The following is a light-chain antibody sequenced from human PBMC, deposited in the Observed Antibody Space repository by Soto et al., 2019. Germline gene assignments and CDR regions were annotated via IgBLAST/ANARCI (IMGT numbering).Light chain of an antibody. CDR1: SNEVGSYYL. J-gene: IGLJ1*01. CDR3: CSYATRSTPYV. CDR2: EGS. Sequence: QSALTQPASVSGCPGQSMTISCSGTSNEVGSYYLVSWYQQHPGKAPELMIYEGSKRPSGVSNRFSGSKSDNTASLTISGLQAEDEADYFCCSYATRSTPYVFGTGTKVTVL. V-gene: IGLV2-23*01.